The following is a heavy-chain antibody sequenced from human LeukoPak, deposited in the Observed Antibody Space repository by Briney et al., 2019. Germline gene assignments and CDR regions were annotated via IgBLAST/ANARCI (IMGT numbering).Heavy chain of an antibody. CDR2: INPNSGGA. CDR1: GYTFTGYY. J-gene: IGHJ3*02. CDR3: ARAQTPVDYYGSVSYYSNDAFDI. Sequence: ASVKVSCKASGYTFTGYYMYSVRQAPGPGLERMGWINPNSGGANYAQKFQGWVTMTRDTSISTAYMELSRLRSDDTAVYYCARAQTPVDYYGSVSYYSNDAFDIWGQGTMVTVSS. D-gene: IGHD3-10*01. V-gene: IGHV1-2*04.